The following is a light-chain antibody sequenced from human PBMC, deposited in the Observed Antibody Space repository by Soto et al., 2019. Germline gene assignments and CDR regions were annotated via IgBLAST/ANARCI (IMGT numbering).Light chain of an antibody. CDR3: QQRNVWPPIT. J-gene: IGKJ5*01. CDR1: QSIHTS. V-gene: IGKV3-11*01. Sequence: EIVLTQSPATLSLSPGERATLPCRASQSIHTSLAWYQQKPGQPPRVIVYDSTLRANGVPDRFGGSRSGTEFTLTINNLEPEDFAVYYCQQRNVWPPITFGQGTRLEIK. CDR2: DST.